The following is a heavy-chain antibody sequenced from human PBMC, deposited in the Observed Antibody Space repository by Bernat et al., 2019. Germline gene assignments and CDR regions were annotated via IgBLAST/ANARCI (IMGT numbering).Heavy chain of an antibody. Sequence: EVQLVESGGGLVQPGGSLRLSCAASGFTFSSYAMSWVRQAPGKGLEWVSAISCSGGSTYYADSVKGRFTISRDNSKNTLYLQMSSLRAEDTAVYYCARGIYGSGSYIGYWGQGTLVTVSS. D-gene: IGHD3-10*01. CDR3: ARGIYGSGSYIGY. CDR2: ISCSGGST. J-gene: IGHJ4*02. CDR1: GFTFSSYA. V-gene: IGHV3-23*04.